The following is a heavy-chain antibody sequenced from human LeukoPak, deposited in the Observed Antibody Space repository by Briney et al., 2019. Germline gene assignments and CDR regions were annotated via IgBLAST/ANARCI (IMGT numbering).Heavy chain of an antibody. D-gene: IGHD2-2*01. CDR3: ARYCSSTSCWAYGMDV. CDR2: INPNSGGT. CDR1: GYTFTGYY. V-gene: IGHV1-2*04. J-gene: IGHJ6*02. Sequence: ASVKVSCKASGYTFTGYYMHWVRQAPGQGLEWMGWINPNSGGTNYAQKFQGWVTMTRDTFISTAYMELSRLRTDDTAVYYCARYCSSTSCWAYGMDVWGQGTTVTVSS.